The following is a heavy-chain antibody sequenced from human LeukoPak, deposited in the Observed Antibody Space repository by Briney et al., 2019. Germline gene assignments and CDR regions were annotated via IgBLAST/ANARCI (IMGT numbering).Heavy chain of an antibody. CDR3: ARVAYSSGWYCDH. D-gene: IGHD6-25*01. CDR1: GGSISSTNW. V-gene: IGHV4-4*02. J-gene: IGHJ4*02. CDR2: VSHSGST. Sequence: SETLSLTCTVSGGSISSTNWWSWVRQPPGKGLEWIGEVSHSGSTNYNPSLKSRVTISVDKSKNQFSLKLSSVTAADTAVYYCARVAYSSGWYCDHWGQGTLVTVSS.